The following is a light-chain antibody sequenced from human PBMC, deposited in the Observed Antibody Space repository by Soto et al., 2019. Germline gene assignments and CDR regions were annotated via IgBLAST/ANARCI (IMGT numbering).Light chain of an antibody. Sequence: EIVLTQSPGTLSLSPGERATLSCRASQSVNSNYLAWYQQKPGQSPRVLLYGTSSRATGIPDRFSGSGSGTDFTLTISRLEPEDFAVYYCQQYDISFRTFGQGTKVESK. CDR3: QQYDISFRT. CDR2: GTS. V-gene: IGKV3-20*01. CDR1: QSVNSNY. J-gene: IGKJ1*01.